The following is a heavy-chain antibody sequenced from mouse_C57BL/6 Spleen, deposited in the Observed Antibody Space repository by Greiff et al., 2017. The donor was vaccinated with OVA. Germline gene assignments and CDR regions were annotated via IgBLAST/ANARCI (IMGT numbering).Heavy chain of an antibody. V-gene: IGHV1-26*01. Sequence: EVQLQQSGPELVKPGASVKISCKASGYTFTDYYMNWVKQSHGKSLEWIGDINPNNGGTSYNQKFKGKATLTVDKSSSTAYMELRSLTSEDAAVYYCARGDDRPLNYWGQGTTLTVSS. CDR1: GYTFTDYY. CDR3: ARGDDRPLNY. D-gene: IGHD2-3*01. CDR2: INPNNGGT. J-gene: IGHJ2*01.